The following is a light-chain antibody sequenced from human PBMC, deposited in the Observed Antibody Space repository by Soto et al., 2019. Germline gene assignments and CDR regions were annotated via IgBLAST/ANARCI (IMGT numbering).Light chain of an antibody. CDR3: QQYNTWPPWT. V-gene: IGKV3-15*01. Sequence: EIVMTQSPAILSVSPGERATLSCRASQSVASTLAWYQQKPGQPPRLLIYGASTRATGVPARFSGSGSGTEFTLTISSLQSEDFAVYYCQQYNTWPPWTFGQGTKVDIK. J-gene: IGKJ1*01. CDR2: GAS. CDR1: QSVAST.